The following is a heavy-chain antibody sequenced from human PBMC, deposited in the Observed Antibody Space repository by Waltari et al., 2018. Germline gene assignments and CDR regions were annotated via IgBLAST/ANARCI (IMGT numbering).Heavy chain of an antibody. V-gene: IGHV4-39*01. J-gene: IGHJ5*02. CDR3: ARLSYHIVTGYGWFDP. D-gene: IGHD3-9*01. CDR1: GGPISRESYY. Sequence: QLQLQESGPGLVKPSETLSLTCTVPGGPISRESYYWGWIRQPPGKGLGWIGIISYSGGTYYNPSLKSRVTISVDTSKNQFSLKLSSVTAADTAVYYCARLSYHIVTGYGWFDPWGLGTLVTVSS. CDR2: ISYSGGT.